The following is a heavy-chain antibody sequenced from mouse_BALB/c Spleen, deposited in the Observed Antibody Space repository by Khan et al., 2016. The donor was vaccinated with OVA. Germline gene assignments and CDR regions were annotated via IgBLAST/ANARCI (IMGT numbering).Heavy chain of an antibody. D-gene: IGHD1-1*01. CDR2: IDPANGNT. Sequence: EVKLLESGAELVKPGASVKLSCTASGFNIKDTYMHWVKQRPEQGLEWIGRIDPANGNTKYDPKFQGKATITADTSSNTAYLQLSSLTSEDTAVYYCARYYGSSYWYFDGWGAGTTVTVSS. J-gene: IGHJ1*01. CDR1: GFNIKDTY. V-gene: IGHV14-3*02. CDR3: ARYYGSSYWYFDG.